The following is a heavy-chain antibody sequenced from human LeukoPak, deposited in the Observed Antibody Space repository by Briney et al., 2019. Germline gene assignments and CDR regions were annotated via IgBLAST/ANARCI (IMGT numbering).Heavy chain of an antibody. CDR3: ARVMSRSAHLPDY. J-gene: IGHJ4*02. V-gene: IGHV3-11*01. CDR1: GFTFSDYY. Sequence: GGSLRLSCAASGFTFSDYYMTWIRQAPGKGLEWVSYISSSGSTIYYADSVKGRFTISRDNAKNSLYLQMNSLRAEDTAVYYCARVMSRSAHLPDYWGQGTLVTVYS. CDR2: ISSSGSTI.